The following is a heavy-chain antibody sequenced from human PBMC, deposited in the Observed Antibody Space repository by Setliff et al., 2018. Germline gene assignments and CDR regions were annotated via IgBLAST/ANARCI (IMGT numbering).Heavy chain of an antibody. CDR3: ARGKMDVVAAGGKYCAMDV. D-gene: IGHD6-13*01. CDR2: IIHMFRSG. J-gene: IGHJ6*02. Sequence: GASVKVSCKASGGTFKNFAISWVRQAPGQGLEWMGGIIHMFRSGNYAQRFQGRVTITADESTSTVYMELTSLRPEDTAVYYCARGKMDVVAAGGKYCAMDVWGQGTAVTVSS. CDR1: GGTFKNFA. V-gene: IGHV1-69*13.